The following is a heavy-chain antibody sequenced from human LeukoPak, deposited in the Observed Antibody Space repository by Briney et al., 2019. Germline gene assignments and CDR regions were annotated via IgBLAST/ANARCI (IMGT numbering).Heavy chain of an antibody. Sequence: ASVEVSCKASGYTFIDYHLHWVGQARGQGREWMGRINPKSGGKNYAQKFQGRVTITRDTSISTAYMELSSLRSDDTAVYFCVRDIDYYDSSGFGGGYYYYYYMDVWGRGTTVTVSS. CDR2: INPKSGGK. CDR1: GYTFIDYH. V-gene: IGHV1-2*06. CDR3: VRDIDYYDSSGFGGGYYYYYYMDV. J-gene: IGHJ6*03. D-gene: IGHD3-22*01.